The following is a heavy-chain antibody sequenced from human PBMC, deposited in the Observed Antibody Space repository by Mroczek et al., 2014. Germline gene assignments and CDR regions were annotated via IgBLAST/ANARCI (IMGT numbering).Heavy chain of an antibody. CDR1: GGSISSYY. J-gene: IGHJ5*02. CDR3: ARVAVRGAARYIGWFDP. CDR2: IYYSGST. D-gene: IGHD3-10*01. V-gene: IGHV4-59*01. Sequence: QVQLQQWGPGLVKPSETLSLTCTVSGGSISSYYWSWIRQPPGKGLEWIGYIYYSGSTNYNPSLKSQVTISVDTSKNQFSLKLSSVTAADTAVYYCARVAVRGAARYIGWFDPVGPGNPGHRLL.